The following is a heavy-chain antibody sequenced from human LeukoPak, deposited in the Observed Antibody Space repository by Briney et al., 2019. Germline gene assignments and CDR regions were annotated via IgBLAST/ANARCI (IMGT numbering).Heavy chain of an antibody. CDR1: GFIFSSYW. J-gene: IGHJ4*02. V-gene: IGHV3-74*01. D-gene: IGHD1-26*01. Sequence: PGGSLRLSCAASGFIFSSYWMHWVRQAPGKGLVWVSRINSDGSSTSYADSVKGRFTISRDNAKNTLYLQMNGLRAEDTAVYYCARQGMVGATDYWGQGTLVTVSS. CDR2: INSDGSST. CDR3: ARQGMVGATDY.